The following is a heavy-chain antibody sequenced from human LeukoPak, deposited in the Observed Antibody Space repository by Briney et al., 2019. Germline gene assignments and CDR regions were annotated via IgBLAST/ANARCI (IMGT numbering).Heavy chain of an antibody. D-gene: IGHD3-22*01. Sequence: ASVKVSCKVSGYTLTELSMHWVRQAPGKGLEWMGGFDPEDGETIYAQKFQGRVTVTEDTSTDTAYMELSSLRSEDTAVYYCATAFRYYYDSSGYYSNLGYWGQGTLVTVSS. CDR1: GYTLTELS. V-gene: IGHV1-24*01. J-gene: IGHJ4*02. CDR2: FDPEDGET. CDR3: ATAFRYYYDSSGYYSNLGY.